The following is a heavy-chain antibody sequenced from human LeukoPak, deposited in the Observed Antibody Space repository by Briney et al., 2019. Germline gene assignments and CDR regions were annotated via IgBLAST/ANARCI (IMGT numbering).Heavy chain of an antibody. D-gene: IGHD3-22*01. CDR1: GYSFANYW. CDR2: IYPGDSDT. V-gene: IGHV5-51*01. J-gene: IGHJ4*02. Sequence: GESLKISCKGSGYSFANYWIGWVCQMPGKGLEWMGIIYPGDSDTRYSPSFQGQVTVSADKSISTAYLQWSSLKASDTAMYYCARFAYGSDYFPGHYWGQGTLVTVSS. CDR3: ARFAYGSDYFPGHY.